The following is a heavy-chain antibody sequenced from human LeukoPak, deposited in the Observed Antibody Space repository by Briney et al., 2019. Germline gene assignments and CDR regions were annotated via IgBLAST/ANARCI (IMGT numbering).Heavy chain of an antibody. CDR3: ARGRRSWLVQIPQSYFDY. D-gene: IGHD6-19*01. Sequence: PSETLSLTCAVYGGSFSGYYWSWIRQPPGKGLEWIEEINHSGSTNYNPSLKSRVTISVDTSKNQFSLKLSSVTAADTAVYYCARGRRSWLVQIPQSYFDYWGQGTLVTVSS. V-gene: IGHV4-34*01. J-gene: IGHJ4*02. CDR2: INHSGST. CDR1: GGSFSGYY.